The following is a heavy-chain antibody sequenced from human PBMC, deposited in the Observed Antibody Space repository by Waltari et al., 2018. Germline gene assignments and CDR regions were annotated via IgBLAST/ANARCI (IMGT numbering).Heavy chain of an antibody. D-gene: IGHD1-26*01. CDR1: GGSISSSRYY. Sequence: QLQLQESGPGLVKPSATLSLTCTVSGGSISSSRYYWGWIRQPPGKGLEWIGSIYYSGSTYYNPSLKSRVTISVDTSKNQFSLKLSSVTAADTAVYYCAKNLDVGAYFDYWGQGTLVTVSS. CDR2: IYYSGST. CDR3: AKNLDVGAYFDY. J-gene: IGHJ4*02. V-gene: IGHV4-39*01.